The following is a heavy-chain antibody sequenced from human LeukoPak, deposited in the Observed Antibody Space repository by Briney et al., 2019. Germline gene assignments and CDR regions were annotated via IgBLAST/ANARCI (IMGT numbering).Heavy chain of an antibody. CDR3: ARDGVVPY. CDR2: IYSNGIT. V-gene: IGHV4-39*02. J-gene: IGHJ4*02. Sequence: SETLSLTCTVSGGSISTTAHYWGWIRQPPGKGLEWIASIYSNGITYYSSSLKSRVTTFLDTSKNQFFLTLTSVTTADTAVYYCARDGVVPYWGQGTLVTVSS. D-gene: IGHD3-16*01. CDR1: GGSISTTAHY.